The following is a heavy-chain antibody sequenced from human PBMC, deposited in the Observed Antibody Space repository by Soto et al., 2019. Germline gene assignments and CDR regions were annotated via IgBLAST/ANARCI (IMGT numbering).Heavy chain of an antibody. Sequence: SETLSLTCTVSGGSISSYYWSWIRHPAGKGLEWIGRIYTSGSTNYNPSLKSRVTMSVDTSKNQFSLKLSSVTAADTAVYYCARETRGSSGWIYYYYYGMDVWGQGTTVTV. J-gene: IGHJ6*02. CDR3: ARETRGSSGWIYYYYYGMDV. V-gene: IGHV4-4*07. D-gene: IGHD6-19*01. CDR1: GGSISSYY. CDR2: IYTSGST.